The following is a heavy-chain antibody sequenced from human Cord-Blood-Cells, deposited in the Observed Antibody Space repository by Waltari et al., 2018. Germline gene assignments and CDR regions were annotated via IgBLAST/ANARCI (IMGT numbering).Heavy chain of an antibody. V-gene: IGHV4-38-2*01. CDR3: ARDGVDLVATPIDY. Sequence: QVQLQESGPGLVKPSETLSLTCAVSGYSISSGYYWGWIRQPPGKGLEWIGSIYHSGSTYYNPSLKSRVTISVDTSKNQFSLKLSSVTAADTAVYYCARDGVDLVATPIDYWGQGTLVTVSS. CDR2: IYHSGST. CDR1: GYSISSGYY. J-gene: IGHJ4*02. D-gene: IGHD5-12*01.